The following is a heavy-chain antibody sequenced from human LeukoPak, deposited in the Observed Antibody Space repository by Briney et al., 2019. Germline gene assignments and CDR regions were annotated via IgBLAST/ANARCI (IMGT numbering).Heavy chain of an antibody. CDR1: GGSFSGYY. J-gene: IGHJ4*02. CDR2: INHSGST. CDR3: ARNGGMTTVTTRGALDY. Sequence: PSETLSLTCAVYGGSFSGYYWSWLRQPPGKGLEWLGEINHSGSTNYNPSLKSRVTISVDTSKNQFSLKLSSVTAADTAVYYCARNGGMTTVTTRGALDYWGQGTLVTVSS. D-gene: IGHD4-17*01. V-gene: IGHV4-34*01.